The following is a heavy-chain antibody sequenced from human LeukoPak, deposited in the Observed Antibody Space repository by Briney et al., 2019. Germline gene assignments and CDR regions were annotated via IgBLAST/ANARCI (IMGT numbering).Heavy chain of an antibody. V-gene: IGHV1-69*06. CDR2: VIPMFDTS. Sequence: SSVKVSCKASGGTFSSNAINWVRQGPGQGLEWMRAVIPMFDTSNFAQKFQGRITITADKSTSAVYMELSSLTAEDTAVYYCARDGARGVNWFDPWGQGTLVTVSS. J-gene: IGHJ5*02. CDR3: ARDGARGVNWFDP. CDR1: GGTFSSNA. D-gene: IGHD3-10*01.